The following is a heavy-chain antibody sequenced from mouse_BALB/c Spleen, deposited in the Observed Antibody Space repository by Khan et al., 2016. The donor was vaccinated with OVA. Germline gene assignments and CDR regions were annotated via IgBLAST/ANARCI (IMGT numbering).Heavy chain of an antibody. CDR2: ISSDGDYI. CDR3: ARSPYDNVAY. V-gene: IGHV5-9-1*01. D-gene: IGHD2-4*01. J-gene: IGHJ3*01. CDR1: GITFTTYA. Sequence: EAVLVVPGGRLVKPGGSLKPPCAAPGITFTTYAMSLVRQTPEKRLEWVATISSDGDYIYFPDNVTGRFAISRDIAKNTLCSQMTSLWSVDTAMFYCARSPYDNVAYWGQGTLVTVSA.